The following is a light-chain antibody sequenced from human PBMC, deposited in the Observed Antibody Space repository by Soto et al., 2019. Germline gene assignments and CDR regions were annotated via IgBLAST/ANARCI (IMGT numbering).Light chain of an antibody. CDR3: RQRSNWPST. CDR1: QSASGY. CDR2: DAS. J-gene: IGKJ4*01. V-gene: IGKV3-11*01. Sequence: EIVLTQSPATLSLSPGNRATLSCRASQSASGYLAWYQQKPGQAPRLLIYDASNRATGIPARFSGSGSGTDFTLTITSLELEDFAVYYCRQRSNWPSTFGGGTKVEI.